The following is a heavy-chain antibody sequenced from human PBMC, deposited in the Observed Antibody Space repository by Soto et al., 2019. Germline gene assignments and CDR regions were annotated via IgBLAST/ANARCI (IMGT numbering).Heavy chain of an antibody. V-gene: IGHV3-48*02. CDR3: ARDSSSWNFDY. CDR1: GFTFSSFS. D-gene: IGHD6-13*01. CDR2: ITSSSITI. J-gene: IGHJ4*02. Sequence: EVQLVESGGGLVQPGGSLRLSCAASGFTFSSFSMNWVRQAPGKGLEWLSYITSSSITIYYADSVKGRFTISRDNAKNSLYLQMNSLRDKDTAVYYCARDSSSWNFDYWGQGALVTVSS.